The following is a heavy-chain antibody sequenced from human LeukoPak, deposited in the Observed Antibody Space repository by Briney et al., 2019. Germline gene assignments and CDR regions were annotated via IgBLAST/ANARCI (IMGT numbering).Heavy chain of an antibody. CDR1: GFTFSDYY. J-gene: IGHJ2*01. CDR3: ARQPKHQWYYDL. CDR2: ISSSGSTI. Sequence: GGSLRLSCAASGFTFSDYYMGWIRQAPGKGLEWLSYISSSGSTIYYADSVKGRFTISRDNAKNSLYLQMNSLRAEDTAVYYCARQPKHQWYYDLWGRGTLVTVSS. V-gene: IGHV3-11*01.